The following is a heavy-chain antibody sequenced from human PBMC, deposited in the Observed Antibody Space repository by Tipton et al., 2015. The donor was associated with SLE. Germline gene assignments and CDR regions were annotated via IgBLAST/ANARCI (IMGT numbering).Heavy chain of an antibody. CDR2: INHSGIT. CDR1: GGAFSGYS. Sequence: TLSLTCAVYGGAFSGYSWSWIRQAPRKGLERIGDINHSGITNYNPSLKSRVTISLDTSKSQFSLRVNSVTAADTAVYYCARPRRARDYTTSAAYYLDFWGQGTLVTVSS. J-gene: IGHJ4*02. D-gene: IGHD2-2*02. CDR3: ARPRRARDYTTSAAYYLDF. V-gene: IGHV4-34*01.